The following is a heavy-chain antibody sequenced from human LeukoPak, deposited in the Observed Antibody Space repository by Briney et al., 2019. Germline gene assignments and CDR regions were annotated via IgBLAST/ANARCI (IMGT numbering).Heavy chain of an antibody. CDR1: AFTFSSDA. CDR2: ISGSGGST. J-gene: IGHJ3*02. Sequence: PGGSLRLSCAASAFTFSSDAMSWVRQAPGKGLERVSAISGSGGSTYYADSVKGRFTISRDNSKNTLYLQMNSLRAEDTAVYYCAMDIVVVPAAVGAFDIWGQGTMVTVSS. D-gene: IGHD2-2*03. V-gene: IGHV3-23*01. CDR3: AMDIVVVPAAVGAFDI.